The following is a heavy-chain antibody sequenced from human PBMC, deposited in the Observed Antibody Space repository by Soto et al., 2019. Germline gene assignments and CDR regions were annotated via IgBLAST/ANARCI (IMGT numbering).Heavy chain of an antibody. Sequence: SETLSLTCTVSGGSISSYYWSWIRQPPGKGLEWIGYIYYSGSTYYNPSLKSRVTMSVDTSKNQFSLKLSSVTAVDTAVYYCARAELELPYYYYYMDVWGKGTTVTVS. D-gene: IGHD1-7*01. CDR3: ARAELELPYYYYYMDV. J-gene: IGHJ6*03. CDR1: GGSISSYY. CDR2: IYYSGST. V-gene: IGHV4-59*12.